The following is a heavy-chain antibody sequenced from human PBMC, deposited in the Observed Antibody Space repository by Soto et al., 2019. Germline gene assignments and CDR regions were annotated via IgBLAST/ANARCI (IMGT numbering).Heavy chain of an antibody. J-gene: IGHJ6*02. CDR1: GFTFSSYA. CDR2: ISGSGGST. D-gene: IGHD3-3*01. Sequence: GGSLRLSCAASGFTFSSYAMSWVRQAPGKGLEWVSAISGSGGSTYYADSVKGRFTISRDNSKNTPYLQMNSLRAEDTAVYYCANLLRRFLEWSSPMEVWGQGTTVTVSS. V-gene: IGHV3-23*01. CDR3: ANLLRRFLEWSSPMEV.